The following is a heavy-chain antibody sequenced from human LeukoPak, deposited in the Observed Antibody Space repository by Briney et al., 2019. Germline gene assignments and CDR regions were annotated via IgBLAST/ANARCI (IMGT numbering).Heavy chain of an antibody. V-gene: IGHV3-15*01. CDR1: GFIFSDVW. J-gene: IGHJ4*02. Sequence: PGGSLRLSCADSGFIFSDVWMSWVRQVPGKGLEWVGRIKSKSDGGTIDYAAPVKGRITMSRDDSRKTLSLELNNLKTEDTGMYYCTTDLDYWGQGTLVTVSS. CDR3: TTDLDY. CDR2: IKSKSDGGTI.